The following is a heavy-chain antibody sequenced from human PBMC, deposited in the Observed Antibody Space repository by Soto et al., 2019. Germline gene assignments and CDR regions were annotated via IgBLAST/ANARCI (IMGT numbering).Heavy chain of an antibody. J-gene: IGHJ5*02. D-gene: IGHD6-13*01. Sequence: GASVKASWKASGYTFTSYYMHWVRQAPGQGLEWMGIINPSGGSTSYAQKFQGRVTMTRDTSTSTVYMELSSLRSEDTAVYYCARERLGSRNWFDPWGQGTLVTVS. V-gene: IGHV1-46*03. CDR2: INPSGGST. CDR3: ARERLGSRNWFDP. CDR1: GYTFTSYY.